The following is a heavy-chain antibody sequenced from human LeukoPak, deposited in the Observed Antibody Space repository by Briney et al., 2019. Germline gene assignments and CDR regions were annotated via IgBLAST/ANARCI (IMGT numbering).Heavy chain of an antibody. V-gene: IGHV1-2*02. CDR2: MNPDNGVA. CDR1: GYTFTTFY. D-gene: IGHD2-2*01. J-gene: IGHJ6*03. CDR3: ARGVPGTYYYYYMDD. Sequence: ASVKVSCKASGYTFTTFYMYWVRQAPGQGLAWMGWMNPDNGVANYAQNFQGRVTITRDTSINTAYMELSRLTSDDTAVYYCARGVPGTYYYYYMDDWGKGTTITVSS.